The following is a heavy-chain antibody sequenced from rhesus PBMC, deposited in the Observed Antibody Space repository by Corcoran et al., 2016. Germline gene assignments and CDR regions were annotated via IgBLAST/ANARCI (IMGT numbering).Heavy chain of an antibody. D-gene: IGHD3-34*01. V-gene: IGHV4-127*01. J-gene: IGHJ1*01. CDR1: GYSISSGYD. CDR3: AREAGVFEF. Sequence: QVQLQESGPGVVKPSETLSLTCAVSGYSISSGYDWSWIRQPPGKGLVWIGYIYGSSGSTNFTPSLKTRVTISKDTSKNQFSLKLSSVTAADTAVYYCAREAGVFEFWGQGALVTVSS. CDR2: IYGSSGST.